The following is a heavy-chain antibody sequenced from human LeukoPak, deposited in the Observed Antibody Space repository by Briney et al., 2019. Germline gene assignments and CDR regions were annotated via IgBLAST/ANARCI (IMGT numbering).Heavy chain of an antibody. Sequence: GGSLRLSCAASGFTFSSYSMTWVRQAPGKGLEWVSSISSSSSYIYYADSVKGRFTISRDNAKNSLYLQMNSLRAEDTAVYYCARVGYCSSTSCYGDDYWGQGTLVTVSS. CDR2: ISSSSSYI. J-gene: IGHJ4*02. CDR1: GFTFSSYS. CDR3: ARVGYCSSTSCYGDDY. V-gene: IGHV3-21*01. D-gene: IGHD2-2*01.